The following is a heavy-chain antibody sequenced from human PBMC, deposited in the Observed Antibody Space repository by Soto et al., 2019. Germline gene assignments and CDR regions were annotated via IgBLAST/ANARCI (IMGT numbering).Heavy chain of an antibody. J-gene: IGHJ4*02. CDR1: GGTFSSYA. D-gene: IGHD5-18*01. CDR2: IIPIFGTA. Sequence: VASVKVSCKASGGTFSSYAISWVRQAPGQGLEWMGGIIPIFGTANYAQKFQGRVTITADESTSTAYMELSSLRSEGTAVYYCARYPGYGDYYFDYWGQGTLVTVSS. CDR3: ARYPGYGDYYFDY. V-gene: IGHV1-69*13.